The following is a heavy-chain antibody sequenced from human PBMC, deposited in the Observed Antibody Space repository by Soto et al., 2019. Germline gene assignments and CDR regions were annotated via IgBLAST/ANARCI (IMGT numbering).Heavy chain of an antibody. D-gene: IGHD2-8*01. CDR3: ARDVEYCTNGVCSRDDY. CDR2: IIPNLGIA. CDR1: GYTFTSYG. J-gene: IGHJ4*02. V-gene: IGHV1-69*04. Sequence: SVKVSCKASGYTFTSYGISWVRQAPGQGFEWMGRIIPNLGIANYAQKFQGRVTITADKSTSTAYMELSSLRSEGTAVYYCARDVEYCTNGVCSRDDYWGQGTLVTVSS.